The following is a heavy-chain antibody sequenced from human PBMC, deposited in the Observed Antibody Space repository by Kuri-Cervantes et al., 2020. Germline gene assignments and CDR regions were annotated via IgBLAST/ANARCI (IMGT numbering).Heavy chain of an antibody. Sequence: ETLSLTCTVSGDSISSVDYYWTWIRQPPGKGLEWVSVIYSGGSTYYADSVKGRFTISRHNSKNTLYLQMNSLRAEDTAVYYCARYNVSSSGWSPHYYYYYYMDVWGKGTTVTVSS. D-gene: IGHD6-19*01. CDR3: ARYNVSSSGWSPHYYYYYYMDV. V-gene: IGHV3-53*04. CDR1: GDSISSVDYY. J-gene: IGHJ6*03. CDR2: IYSGGST.